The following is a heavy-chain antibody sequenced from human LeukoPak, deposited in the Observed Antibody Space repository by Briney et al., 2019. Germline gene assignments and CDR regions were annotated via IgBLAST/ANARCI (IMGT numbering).Heavy chain of an antibody. J-gene: IGHJ4*02. D-gene: IGHD3-3*01. CDR3: AREIDFWSCFQPTYYFDF. Sequence: GGSLRLSCAASGFTFSSYWMSWVRQAPGKGLEWVANIKQDGSEKYYVDSVKGRFTISRDNAKNSLYLQMNSLRAEDTAVYYCAREIDFWSCFQPTYYFDFWGQGTLVTVSS. V-gene: IGHV3-7*01. CDR1: GFTFSSYW. CDR2: IKQDGSEK.